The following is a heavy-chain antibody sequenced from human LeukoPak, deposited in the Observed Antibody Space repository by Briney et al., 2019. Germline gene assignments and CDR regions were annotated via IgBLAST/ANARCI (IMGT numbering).Heavy chain of an antibody. V-gene: IGHV4-39*01. Sequence: PSETLSLTCAVYGGTFSSSSYYWGWIRQPPGKGLEWIGSIYYSGSTYYNPSLKSRVTISVDTSKNQSSLKLSSVTAADTGVYYCAADLLWFGELIGLWGQGTLVTVSS. D-gene: IGHD3-10*01. J-gene: IGHJ4*02. CDR2: IYYSGST. CDR1: GGTFSSSSYY. CDR3: AADLLWFGELIGL.